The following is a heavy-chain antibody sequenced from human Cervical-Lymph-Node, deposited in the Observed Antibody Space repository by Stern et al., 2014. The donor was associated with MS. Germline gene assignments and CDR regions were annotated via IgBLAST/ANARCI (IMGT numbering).Heavy chain of an antibody. V-gene: IGHV4-4*02. Sequence: QVQLQESGPGLVRPSGTLSLTCSVSGGYISNNNWWRWVRQSPGKGLEWIGKIWHSGSTDYNPSLKSRVTILVDKSKNQFSLILTSVAAADTAMYYCTRTHSIVGGTFDDYWGQGALVTVSS. J-gene: IGHJ4*02. CDR3: TRTHSIVGGTFDDY. CDR2: IWHSGST. D-gene: IGHD1-26*01. CDR1: GGYISNNNW.